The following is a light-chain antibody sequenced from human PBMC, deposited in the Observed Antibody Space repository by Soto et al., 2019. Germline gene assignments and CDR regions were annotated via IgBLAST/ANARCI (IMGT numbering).Light chain of an antibody. CDR3: QQYNTYPWT. CDR2: KAS. Sequence: DIPMTQSPSTLSASVGDRVTITCRASQTISTWLAWYQQKPGKAPNLLIYKASTLGSGVPSRFSGSGSGTEFTLTISSLQPDDFATFYCQQYNTYPWTFGQGTEVEIK. CDR1: QTISTW. J-gene: IGKJ1*01. V-gene: IGKV1-5*03.